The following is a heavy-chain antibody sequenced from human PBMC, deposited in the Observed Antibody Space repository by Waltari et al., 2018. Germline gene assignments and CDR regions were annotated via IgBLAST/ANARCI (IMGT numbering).Heavy chain of an antibody. D-gene: IGHD2-21*01. CDR2: IHYDGST. V-gene: IGHV4-34*01. Sequence: QVQLHQWGAGLLTPSETLSLTCAVSGESFRGYFCSWIRPPPGKGLEWLGAIHYDGSTNYKPSLKSRLSLSVDTTKKHFSLRLTSVTAADTGMYFCARYGEVPPNYFFDFWGQGIRVTVSS. CDR1: GESFRGYF. CDR3: ARYGEVPPNYFFDF. J-gene: IGHJ4*01.